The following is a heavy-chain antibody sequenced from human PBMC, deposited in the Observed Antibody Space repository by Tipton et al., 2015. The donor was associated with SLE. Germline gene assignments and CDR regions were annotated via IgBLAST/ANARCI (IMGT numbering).Heavy chain of an antibody. V-gene: IGHV4-59*08. CDR1: GGSISSYY. J-gene: IGHJ4*02. Sequence: TLSLTCTVSGGSISSYYWSWIRQPPGKGLEWIGYIYYSGSTNYNPSLKSRVTISVDTSKNQFSLKLSSVTAADTAVYYCASRLTRYSGYDYSDYWGQGTLVTVSS. CDR3: ASRLTRYSGYDYSDY. CDR2: IYYSGST. D-gene: IGHD5-12*01.